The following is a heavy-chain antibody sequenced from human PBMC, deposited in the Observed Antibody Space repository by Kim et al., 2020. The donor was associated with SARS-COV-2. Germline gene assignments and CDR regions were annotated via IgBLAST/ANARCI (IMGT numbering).Heavy chain of an antibody. CDR3: GRDGDSSGWYYYGMDV. J-gene: IGHJ6*02. D-gene: IGHD6-19*01. CDR2: IYSGGST. V-gene: IGHV3-53*01. CDR1: GFSVSSNY. Sequence: GGSQRLSCAASGFSVSSNYMSWVRQAPGKGLEWVSVIYSGGSTYYADSVKGRFTISRDNSKNTLYLQMNSLRAEDTAVYYCGRDGDSSGWYYYGMDVWGQGTTVTVSS.